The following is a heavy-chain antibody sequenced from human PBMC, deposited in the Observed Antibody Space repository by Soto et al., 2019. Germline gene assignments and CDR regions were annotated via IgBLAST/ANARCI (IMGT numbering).Heavy chain of an antibody. D-gene: IGHD3-10*01. CDR2: IYYSGST. CDR1: GGSISSGGYY. CDR3: ARYYGSGSSVDY. J-gene: IGHJ4*02. V-gene: IGHV4-31*03. Sequence: PSETLSLTCTVSGGSISSGGYYWTWIRQHPGKGLEWIGYIYYSGSTYYNPSLKSRIIISVDTSKNQFSLKLSSVTAADTAMYYCARYYGSGSSVDYWGQGTLVTVSS.